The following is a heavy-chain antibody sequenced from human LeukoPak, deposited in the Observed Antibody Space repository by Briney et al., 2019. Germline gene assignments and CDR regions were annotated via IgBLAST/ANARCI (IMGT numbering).Heavy chain of an antibody. D-gene: IGHD1-26*01. CDR3: ARVVGGHFDY. J-gene: IGHJ4*02. V-gene: IGHV1-69*05. CDR1: GGTFSSYA. CDR2: IIPIFGTA. Sequence: GSSVKVSCKASGGTFSSYAISWVRQAPGQGLEWMGGIIPIFGTANYAQKFQGRVTMTRDMSTSTVYMELSSLRSEDTAVYYCARVVGGHFDYWGQGTLVTVSS.